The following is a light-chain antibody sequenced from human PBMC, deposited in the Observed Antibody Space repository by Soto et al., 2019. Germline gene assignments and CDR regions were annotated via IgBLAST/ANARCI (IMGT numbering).Light chain of an antibody. CDR1: QDITKY. V-gene: IGKV1-33*01. Sequence: DIQMTQSPSSLSASVGDRVTITCQASQDITKYLNWYRQKPGKAPNLLIYDASKLKTGVPSRFSGTGSGTYFTLTISSLQPEDIATYFCQQYDSSPWTFGQGTKVEIK. J-gene: IGKJ1*01. CDR3: QQYDSSPWT. CDR2: DAS.